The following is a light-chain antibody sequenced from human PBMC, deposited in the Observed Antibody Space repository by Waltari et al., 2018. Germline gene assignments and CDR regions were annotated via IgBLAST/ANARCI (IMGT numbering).Light chain of an antibody. Sequence: QSALTQPASVSGSPGQSITISCTGTSSDVGGSNCVSWYQHHPGKAPKLLVFDVSNRPSGASNRFSGSKSGNTASLTIAGLQAGDEADYYCSSKTSSSTVVFGGGTKLTVL. CDR3: SSKTSSSTVV. CDR2: DVS. CDR1: SSDVGGSNC. J-gene: IGLJ2*01. V-gene: IGLV2-14*03.